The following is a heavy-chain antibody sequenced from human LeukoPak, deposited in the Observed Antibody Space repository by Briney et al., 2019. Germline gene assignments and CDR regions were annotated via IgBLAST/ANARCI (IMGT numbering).Heavy chain of an antibody. Sequence: PSQTLSLTCTVSGDSISSADYYWSWIRQPPGKGLEWIGYIYYSGSTYYNPSLKSRVTISVDTSKNQFSLKLSSVTAADTAVYYCARVLGRWGGAFDIWGQGTMVTVSP. J-gene: IGHJ3*02. CDR3: ARVLGRWGGAFDI. V-gene: IGHV4-30-4*01. CDR1: GDSISSADYY. CDR2: IYYSGST. D-gene: IGHD3-16*01.